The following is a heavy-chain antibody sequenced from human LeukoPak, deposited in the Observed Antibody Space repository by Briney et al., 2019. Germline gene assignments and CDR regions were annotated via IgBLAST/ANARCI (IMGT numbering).Heavy chain of an antibody. CDR1: GFTFSSYG. CDR2: ISYDGYKK. Sequence: PGRSLRLFCAASGFTFSSYGMHWVRQAPGKGLEWVAVISYDGYKKYYADSVKGRFTISRDNSKNTLYLQMNSLRAEDTAVYYCAKASSPFYYDSSGYYETYFDYWGQGTLVTVSS. J-gene: IGHJ4*02. D-gene: IGHD3-22*01. CDR3: AKASSPFYYDSSGYYETYFDY. V-gene: IGHV3-30*18.